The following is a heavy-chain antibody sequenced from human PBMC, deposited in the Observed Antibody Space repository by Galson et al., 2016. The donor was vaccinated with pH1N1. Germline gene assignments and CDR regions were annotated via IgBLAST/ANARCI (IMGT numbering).Heavy chain of an antibody. J-gene: IGHJ3*02. Sequence: SLRLSCAASGFTFSSYGMHWVRQAPSKGLEWVAVIWYDGSNKYYADSVKGRFTISRDNSKNTLYLQMNSLRAEDTAVYYCARETLEASADAFDIWGQGKRVAVSS. CDR2: IWYDGSNK. CDR3: ARETLEASADAFDI. CDR1: GFTFSSYG. V-gene: IGHV3-33*01. D-gene: IGHD2/OR15-2a*01.